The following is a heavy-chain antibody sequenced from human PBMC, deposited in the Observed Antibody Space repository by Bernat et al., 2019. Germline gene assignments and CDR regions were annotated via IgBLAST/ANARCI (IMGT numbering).Heavy chain of an antibody. Sequence: QVQLVESGGGVVQPGRSLRLSCAASGFTFSSYGMHWVRQAPGKGLEWVAVISYDGSNKYYADSVKGRFTISRDNSKNTLYLQMNSLRAEDTAVYYCAREQSIAAYIDYWGQGTLVTVSS. V-gene: IGHV3-30*03. CDR1: GFTFSSYG. D-gene: IGHD6-6*01. CDR3: AREQSIAAYIDY. CDR2: ISYDGSNK. J-gene: IGHJ4*02.